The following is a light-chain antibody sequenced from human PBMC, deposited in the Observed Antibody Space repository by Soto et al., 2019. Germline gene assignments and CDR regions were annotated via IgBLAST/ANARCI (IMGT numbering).Light chain of an antibody. Sequence: EIVMTQSPATLSVSPGERVTLSCGASQSIRSDLAWYQQKPGQAPRLLIYGASTRATGIPARFSGSGSGTAFTLTISSLQSEDFALYYCQQYHDWPPVTFGQGTRLE. CDR2: GAS. J-gene: IGKJ5*01. V-gene: IGKV3-15*01. CDR3: QQYHDWPPVT. CDR1: QSIRSD.